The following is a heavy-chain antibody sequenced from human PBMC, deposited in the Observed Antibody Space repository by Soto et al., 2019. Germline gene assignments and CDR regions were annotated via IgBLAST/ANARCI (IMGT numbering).Heavy chain of an antibody. V-gene: IGHV4-30-4*01. Sequence: PSETLSLTCTVSGGSTSSGDYYWSWIRQPPGKGLEWIGYIFYSGSTHYNPSLKSRVTISVDTSKNQFSLKLYSVTAADTAVYYCARDYYIHGSGSYYNPYRDYYYGMEVWGQGTTVTVSS. J-gene: IGHJ6*02. CDR1: GGSTSSGDYY. CDR3: ARDYYIHGSGSYYNPYRDYYYGMEV. CDR2: IFYSGST. D-gene: IGHD3-10*01.